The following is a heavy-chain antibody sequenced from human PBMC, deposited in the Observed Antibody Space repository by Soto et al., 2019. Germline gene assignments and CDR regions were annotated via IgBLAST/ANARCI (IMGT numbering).Heavy chain of an antibody. CDR2: INHSGST. V-gene: IGHV4-34*01. Sequence: SETLSLTCAVYGGSFTGYYWSWIRQPPGKGLEWIGEINHSGSTNYNPSLKSRVTISVDTSKNQFSLKLSSVTAADTAVYYCARESGYSYGYLYYYGMDVWGQGTTVTVSS. J-gene: IGHJ6*02. CDR1: GGSFTGYY. CDR3: ARESGYSYGYLYYYGMDV. D-gene: IGHD5-18*01.